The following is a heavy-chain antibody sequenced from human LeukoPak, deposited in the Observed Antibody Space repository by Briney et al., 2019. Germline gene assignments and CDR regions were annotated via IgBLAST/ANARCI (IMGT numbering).Heavy chain of an antibody. V-gene: IGHV1-69*06. D-gene: IGHD5-18*01. CDR1: GGTFSSYA. Sequence: RASVKVSCKASGGTFSSYAISWVRQAPGQGLEWMGGIIPMSGTVNNAQKFQGRVTITADKSTGTAYVELSSLRSDDTAVYYCARETGYAYGRAPLDYWGQGTLVTVSS. CDR2: IIPMSGTV. J-gene: IGHJ4*02. CDR3: ARETGYAYGRAPLDY.